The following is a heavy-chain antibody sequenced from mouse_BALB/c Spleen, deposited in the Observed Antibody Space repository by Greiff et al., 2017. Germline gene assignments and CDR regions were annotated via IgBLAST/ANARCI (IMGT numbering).Heavy chain of an antibody. D-gene: IGHD1-1*01. CDR2: ISSGGGST. CDR1: GFAFSSYD. V-gene: IGHV5-12-1*01. Sequence: EVQLQESGGGLVKPGGSLKLSCAASGFAFSSYDMSWVRQTPEKRLEWVAYISSGGGSTYYPDTVKGRFTISRDNAKNTLYLQMSSLKSEDTAMYYCARHAGSSPYFDYWGQGTTLTVSS. J-gene: IGHJ2*01. CDR3: ARHAGSSPYFDY.